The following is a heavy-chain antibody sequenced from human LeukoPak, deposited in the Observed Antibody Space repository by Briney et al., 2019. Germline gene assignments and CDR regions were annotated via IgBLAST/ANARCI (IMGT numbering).Heavy chain of an antibody. CDR3: ARVSPTSSSSLDY. J-gene: IGHJ4*02. D-gene: IGHD6-6*01. CDR2: IYHSGST. V-gene: IGHV4-59*12. CDR1: GGSISSYY. Sequence: PSETLSLTCTVSGGSISSYYWTWIRQPPGKGLEWIGYIYHSGSTYYNPSLKSRVTISVDRSKNQFSLKLSSVTAADTAVYYCARVSPTSSSSLDYWGQGTLVTVSS.